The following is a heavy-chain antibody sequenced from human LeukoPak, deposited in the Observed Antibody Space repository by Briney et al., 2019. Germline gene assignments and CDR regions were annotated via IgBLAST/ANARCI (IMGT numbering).Heavy chain of an antibody. CDR2: IYSGGST. D-gene: IGHD1-20*01. CDR1: GFTFSSYS. Sequence: PGGSLRLSCAASGFTFSSYSMNWVRQAPGKGLEWVSVIYSGGSTYYADSVKGRFTISRDNSKNTLYLQMNSLRAEDTAVYYCASPRGHNTKGGFDYWGQGTLVTVSS. V-gene: IGHV3-66*01. J-gene: IGHJ4*02. CDR3: ASPRGHNTKGGFDY.